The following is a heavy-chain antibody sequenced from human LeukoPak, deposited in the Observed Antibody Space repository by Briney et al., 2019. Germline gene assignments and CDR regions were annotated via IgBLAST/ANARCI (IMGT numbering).Heavy chain of an antibody. CDR3: ARDSGISGRTDY. D-gene: IGHD3-10*01. CDR1: GGSINSGGY. CDR2: IYYSGTT. V-gene: IGHV4-31*03. J-gene: IGHJ4*02. Sequence: PSETLSLTCTVSGGSINSGGYWSWIRQHPGKGLEWIGYIYYSGTTYFNPSLKGRVTMSVDTSKNQFSLKPSSVTAADTAVYYCARDSGISGRTDYWGQGTLVTVSS.